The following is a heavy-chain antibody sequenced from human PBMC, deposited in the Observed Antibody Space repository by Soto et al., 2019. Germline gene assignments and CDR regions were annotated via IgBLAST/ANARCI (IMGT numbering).Heavy chain of an antibody. D-gene: IGHD3-10*01. CDR3: ATSLWFGTQPEI. V-gene: IGHV4-34*01. Sequence: ETLSLTCGVYDGSFSNNYWTWFRQPPGKGLEWIGEISPSGTTKYIPPLKSRVTISLDTSKMHSSLKVTSVTAADTAVYYCATSLWFGTQPEIWGQGTLVTVSS. J-gene: IGHJ4*02. CDR1: DGSFSNNY. CDR2: ISPSGTT.